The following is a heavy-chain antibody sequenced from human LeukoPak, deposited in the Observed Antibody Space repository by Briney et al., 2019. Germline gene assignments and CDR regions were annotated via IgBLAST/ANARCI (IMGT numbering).Heavy chain of an antibody. Sequence: SGGSLRLSCAASGFSFSNFAMSWVRQAPGKGLEWVSLIIGSSGDTFYADSVKGRFTISGDNSKNRLYLQMNSLRAEDTALYYCAKGAYDYIEMGYFDSWGQGTLVTVSS. J-gene: IGHJ4*02. CDR1: GFSFSNFA. CDR3: AKGAYDYIEMGYFDS. CDR2: IIGSSGDT. D-gene: IGHD5-12*01. V-gene: IGHV3-23*01.